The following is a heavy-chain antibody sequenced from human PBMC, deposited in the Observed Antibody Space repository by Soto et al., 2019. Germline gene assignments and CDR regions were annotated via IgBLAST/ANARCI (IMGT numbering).Heavy chain of an antibody. V-gene: IGHV4-31*03. CDR2: IYYSGST. J-gene: IGHJ5*02. CDR3: ARGGSRSTWFDP. CDR1: GGSISSGGYY. Sequence: QVQLQESGPGLVKPSQTLSLTCTVSGGSISSGGYYWSWIRQHPGKGLEWIGYIYYSGSTYYNPSLKSRVTISVDTSKNPFSLKLSSVTAADTAVYYCARGGSRSTWFDPWGQGTLVTVSS. D-gene: IGHD6-13*01.